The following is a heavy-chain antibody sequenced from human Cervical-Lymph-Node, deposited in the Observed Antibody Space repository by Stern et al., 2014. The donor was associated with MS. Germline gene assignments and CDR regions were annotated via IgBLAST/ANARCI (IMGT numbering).Heavy chain of an antibody. Sequence: QVQLVQSGAEVMKPGASMTISCKTSGYNFIDHAIHWVRQAPGQRLEWMGLINCGPGTTKDSQKFQGRVSFTRDKATSAASMDLSSLSPDDTAVYYCARQPDYSDFLDFWGQGTLVTVSS. CDR1: GYNFIDHA. J-gene: IGHJ4*02. CDR2: INCGPGTT. D-gene: IGHD4-11*01. V-gene: IGHV1-3*01. CDR3: ARQPDYSDFLDF.